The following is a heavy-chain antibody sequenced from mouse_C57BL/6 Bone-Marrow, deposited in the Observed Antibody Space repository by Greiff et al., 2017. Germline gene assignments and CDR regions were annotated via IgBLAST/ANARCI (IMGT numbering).Heavy chain of an antibody. Sequence: EVQRVESGPGLVKPSQSLSLTCSVTGYSITSGYYWNWIRQFPGNKLEWMGYISYDGSNNYNPSLKNRTSITRDTSKNQFFLKLNSVTTEDTATYYCARGLVASWFAYWGQGTLVTVSA. V-gene: IGHV3-6*01. J-gene: IGHJ3*01. CDR1: GYSITSGYY. D-gene: IGHD1-1*02. CDR2: ISYDGSN. CDR3: ARGLVASWFAY.